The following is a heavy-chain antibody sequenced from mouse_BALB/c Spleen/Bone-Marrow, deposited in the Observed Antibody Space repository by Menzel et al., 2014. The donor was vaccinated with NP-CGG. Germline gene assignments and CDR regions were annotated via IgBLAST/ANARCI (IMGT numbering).Heavy chain of an antibody. J-gene: IGHJ2*01. CDR1: GFTFSSFG. CDR2: ISSGSSTI. D-gene: IGHD4-1*01. Sequence: VQLQQSGGGLVQPGGSRKLSCAASGFTFSSFGMHWVRQAPEKGLEWVAYISSGSSTIFYADTVKGRFTVSRDNPKNTLFLQMTSLRSEDTAMYFCTRGGNWDDFDSWGQGTTLTVSS. CDR3: TRGGNWDDFDS. V-gene: IGHV5-17*02.